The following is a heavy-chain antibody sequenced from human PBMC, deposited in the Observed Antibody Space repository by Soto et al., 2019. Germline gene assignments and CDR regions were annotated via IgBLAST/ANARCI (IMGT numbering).Heavy chain of an antibody. Sequence: EVQMVESGGGLVQPGGSLRLSCAASGFTFSSYWMSWVRQAPGKGLEWVANIKQDGSEKYYVDSVKGRFTISRDNAKNSLYLQMNSLRAEDTAVYYCARDQTHYYYYGMDVWGQGTTVTVSS. V-gene: IGHV3-7*03. CDR2: IKQDGSEK. J-gene: IGHJ6*02. CDR1: GFTFSSYW. CDR3: ARDQTHYYYYGMDV.